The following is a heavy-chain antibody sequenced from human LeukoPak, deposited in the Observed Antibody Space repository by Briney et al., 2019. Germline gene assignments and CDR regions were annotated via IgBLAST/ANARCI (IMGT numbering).Heavy chain of an antibody. CDR1: GGSISSYY. V-gene: IGHV4-59*08. J-gene: IGHJ5*02. Sequence: SETLSLTCTVSGGSISSYYWSWIRQPPGKGLEWIGYIYYSGSTNYNPSLKSRVTISVDTSKNQFSLKLSSVTAADTAVYYCARGPTNQDSSGWYGNWFDPWGQGTLVTVSS. CDR2: IYYSGST. D-gene: IGHD6-19*01. CDR3: ARGPTNQDSSGWYGNWFDP.